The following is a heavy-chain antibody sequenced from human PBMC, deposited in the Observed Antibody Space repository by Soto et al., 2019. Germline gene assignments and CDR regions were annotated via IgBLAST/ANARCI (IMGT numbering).Heavy chain of an antibody. CDR1: GGSINSGDYY. V-gene: IGHV4-30-4*01. Sequence: LSLTCTVSGGSINSGDYYWSWIRQPPGKGLEWIGYIYYSGSTYYTPSLKSRITISIDTSKNQFSLKLSSVTAADTAVYYCARVLWKQFDYWGQGTLVTVSS. CDR3: ARVLWKQFDY. D-gene: IGHD1-1*01. CDR2: IYYSGST. J-gene: IGHJ4*02.